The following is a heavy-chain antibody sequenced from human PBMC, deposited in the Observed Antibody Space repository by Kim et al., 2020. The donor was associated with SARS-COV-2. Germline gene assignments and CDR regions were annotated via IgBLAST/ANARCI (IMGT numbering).Heavy chain of an antibody. CDR1: GYTFTGYY. Sequence: ASVKVSCKASGYTFTGYYMHWVRQAPGQGLEWMGWINPNSGGTNYAQKFQGRVTMTRDTSISTAYMELSRLRSDDTAVYYCAGGTHDSSGYYIFDYWGQGTLVTVSS. J-gene: IGHJ4*02. D-gene: IGHD3-22*01. V-gene: IGHV1-2*02. CDR3: AGGTHDSSGYYIFDY. CDR2: INPNSGGT.